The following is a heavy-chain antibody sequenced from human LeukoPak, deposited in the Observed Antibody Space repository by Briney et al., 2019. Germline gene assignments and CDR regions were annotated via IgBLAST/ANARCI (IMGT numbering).Heavy chain of an antibody. J-gene: IGHJ5*02. CDR3: ARDDCSGGSCYWFDP. V-gene: IGHV1-69*13. CDR2: IIPIFGTA. CDR1: GGTFSSYA. Sequence: SVKVSCKASGGTFSSYAISWVRQAPGQGLEWMGGIIPIFGTANYAQKFQGRVTITADESTSTAYMELSSLRSEDTAVYYCARDDCSGGSCYWFDPWGQGTLVTVSS. D-gene: IGHD2-15*01.